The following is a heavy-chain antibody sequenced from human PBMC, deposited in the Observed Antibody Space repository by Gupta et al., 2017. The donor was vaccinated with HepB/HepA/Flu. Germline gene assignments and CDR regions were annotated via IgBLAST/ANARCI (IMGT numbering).Heavy chain of an antibody. CDR3: ARSRGPIVVVTADSPDDY. V-gene: IGHV1-69*04. Sequence: QVQLVQSGAEVKKPGSSVKVSCKASGGTCSSYAISRVRQAPGQGLEWMGRIIPSLGIANYAQSFQGRVTITADKSTSTAYMELISLRSEDTAVYYCARSRGPIVVVTADSPDDYWVQGTLVTVSS. CDR2: IIPSLGIA. J-gene: IGHJ4*02. CDR1: GGTCSSYA. D-gene: IGHD2-21*02.